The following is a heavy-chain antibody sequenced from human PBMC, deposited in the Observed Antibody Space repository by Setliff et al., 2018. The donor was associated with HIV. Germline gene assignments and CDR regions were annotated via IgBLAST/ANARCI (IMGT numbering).Heavy chain of an antibody. D-gene: IGHD3-10*01. CDR2: IGQVGSEK. CDR3: ARKLRPGHGVDV. Sequence: PGGSLRLSCAASRFDFNNYWMCWVRQAPGKGLEWVANIGQVGSEKNYVDSVKGRFTIPRDNAKNSMDLQMNSLRAEDTAIYYCARKLRPGHGVDVWGQGTTVTVSS. V-gene: IGHV3-7*01. CDR1: RFDFNNYW. J-gene: IGHJ6*02.